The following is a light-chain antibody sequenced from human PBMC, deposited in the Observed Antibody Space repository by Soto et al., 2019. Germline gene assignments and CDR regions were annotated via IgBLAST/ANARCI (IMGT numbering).Light chain of an antibody. Sequence: DIQMTQSPSSLSASVGDRVTITCRASQSIRSYLNWYQQKPGKDPKLLIYAASSLQSGVPSRFSGSGSGTDFTRTISSLQPEDVATYYCQQGYSTPYTFGQGTKLEIK. J-gene: IGKJ2*01. CDR1: QSIRSY. CDR2: AAS. CDR3: QQGYSTPYT. V-gene: IGKV1-39*01.